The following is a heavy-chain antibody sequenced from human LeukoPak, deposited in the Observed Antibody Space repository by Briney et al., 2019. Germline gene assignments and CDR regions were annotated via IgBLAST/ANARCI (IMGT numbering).Heavy chain of an antibody. Sequence: GGSLRLSCTGSGFTFGDYAMNWVRQAPGKGLEWVGFIRSKAYGGTTEYAASVKGRFTISRDDSKSIAYLQMSSLKTEDTAVYYCTRVIVATKDYWGQGTLVTVSS. CDR2: IRSKAYGGTT. D-gene: IGHD5-12*01. CDR3: TRVIVATKDY. J-gene: IGHJ4*02. CDR1: GFTFGDYA. V-gene: IGHV3-49*04.